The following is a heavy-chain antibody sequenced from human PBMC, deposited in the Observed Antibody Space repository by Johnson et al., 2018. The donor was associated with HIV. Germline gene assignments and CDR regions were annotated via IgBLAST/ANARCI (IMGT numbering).Heavy chain of an antibody. CDR1: GFTVSSNY. J-gene: IGHJ3*02. V-gene: IGHV3-66*01. D-gene: IGHD3-9*01. Sequence: VQLVESGGGVVQPGRSLRLSCAASGFTVSSNYMSWVRQAPGKGLEWVSVIYSGGSTYYANSVKGRFTISRDNSKNTLYLQMGSLRTEDMAVYYCATGGSIGYFDWLSNFDIWGQGTMVTVSS. CDR2: IYSGGST. CDR3: ATGGSIGYFDWLSNFDI.